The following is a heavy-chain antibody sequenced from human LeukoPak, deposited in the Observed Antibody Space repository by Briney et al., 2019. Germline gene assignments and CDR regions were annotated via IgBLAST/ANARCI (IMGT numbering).Heavy chain of an antibody. V-gene: IGHV4-61*02. CDR1: GGSISSGSYY. CDR2: IYTSGST. Sequence: SETLSLTCTVSGGSISSGSYYWSWIRQPAGKGLEWIGRIYTSGSTNYNPSLKSRVTISVDTSKNQFSLKLSSVTAADTAVYYCARGRVLRYFDWPSFDYWGQGTLVTVSS. D-gene: IGHD3-9*01. J-gene: IGHJ4*02. CDR3: ARGRVLRYFDWPSFDY.